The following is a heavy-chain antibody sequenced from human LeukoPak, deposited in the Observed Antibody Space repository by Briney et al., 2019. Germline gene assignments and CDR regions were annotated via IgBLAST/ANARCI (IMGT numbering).Heavy chain of an antibody. V-gene: IGHV4-34*01. CDR3: ARGGWLRPFDY. CDR1: GGSFSGYY. Sequence: SETLSLTCAVYGGSFSGYYWSWIRQPPGKGLEWIGEINHSGSTNYNPSLKSRVTISVDTSKNQCSLKLSSVTAADTAVYYCARGGWLRPFDYWGQGTLVTVSS. J-gene: IGHJ4*02. D-gene: IGHD5-12*01. CDR2: INHSGST.